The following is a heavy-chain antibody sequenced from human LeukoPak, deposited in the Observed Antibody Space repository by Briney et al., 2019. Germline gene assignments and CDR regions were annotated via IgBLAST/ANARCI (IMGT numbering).Heavy chain of an antibody. D-gene: IGHD1-26*01. CDR2: FDPEDGET. CDR3: ATGEGATDYFDY. CDR1: GYTLTELS. V-gene: IGHV1-24*01. J-gene: IGHJ4*02. Sequence: ASVKVSCKVSGYTLTELSMHWVRQAPGKGLEWMGGFDPEDGETIYAQKFQGRVTMTEDTSTDTAYMELSSLRSEDTAVYYCATGEGATDYFDYWRQGTLVTVSS.